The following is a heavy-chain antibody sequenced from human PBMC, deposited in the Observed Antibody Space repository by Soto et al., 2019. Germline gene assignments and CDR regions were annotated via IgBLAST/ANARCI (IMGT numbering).Heavy chain of an antibody. CDR3: ATHLRGSSKGPFDY. D-gene: IGHD6-6*01. J-gene: IGHJ4*02. V-gene: IGHV3-21*01. Sequence: GGSLRLSCAASGFTFSSYSMNWVRQAPGKGLEWVSSISSSSSYIYYADSVKGRFTISRDNAKNSLYLQMNGLRAEDTAVYYCATHLRGSSKGPFDYWGQGTLVTVSS. CDR1: GFTFSSYS. CDR2: ISSSSSYI.